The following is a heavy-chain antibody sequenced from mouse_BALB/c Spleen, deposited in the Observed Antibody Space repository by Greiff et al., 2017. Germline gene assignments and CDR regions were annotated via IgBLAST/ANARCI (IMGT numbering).Heavy chain of an antibody. CDR3: ARLITTLYAMDY. D-gene: IGHD2-4*01. CDR1: GYSITSGYY. V-gene: IGHV3-6*02. CDR2: ISYDGSN. Sequence: EVQLQQSGPGLVKPSQSLSLTCSVTGYSITSGYYWNWIRQFPGNKLEWMGYISYDGSNNYNPSLKNRISITRDTSKNQFFLKLNSVTTEDTATYYCARLITTLYAMDYWGQGTSVTVSS. J-gene: IGHJ4*01.